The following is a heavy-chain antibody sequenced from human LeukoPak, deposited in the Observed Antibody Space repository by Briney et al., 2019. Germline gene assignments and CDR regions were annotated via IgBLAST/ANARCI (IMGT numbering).Heavy chain of an antibody. J-gene: IGHJ3*02. CDR1: GGSFSGYY. D-gene: IGHD6-19*01. CDR3: AREGSIAVAHDAFDI. V-gene: IGHV4-34*01. Sequence: KPSETLSLTCAVYGGSFSGYYWSWIRQPPGKGLEWIGEINHSGSTNYNPSLKSRVTIPVDTSKNQFSLKLSSVTAADTAVYYCAREGSIAVAHDAFDIWGQGTMVTVSS. CDR2: INHSGST.